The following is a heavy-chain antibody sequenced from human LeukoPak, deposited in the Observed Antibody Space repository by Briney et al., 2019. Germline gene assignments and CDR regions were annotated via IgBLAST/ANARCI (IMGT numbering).Heavy chain of an antibody. CDR2: FDPEDGGT. CDR1: GYTLTELS. CDR3: AALEDIVVVPTYGMDV. V-gene: IGHV1-24*01. D-gene: IGHD2-2*01. J-gene: IGHJ6*02. Sequence: ASVKVSCKVSGYTLTELSMHWVRQAPGKGLEWMGGFDPEDGGTIYAQKFQGRVTMTEDTSTDTAYMELSSLRSEDTAVYYCAALEDIVVVPTYGMDVWGQGTTVTVSS.